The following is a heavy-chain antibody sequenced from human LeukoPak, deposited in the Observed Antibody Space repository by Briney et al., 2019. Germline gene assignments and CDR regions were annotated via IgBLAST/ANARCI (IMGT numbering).Heavy chain of an antibody. CDR2: IYHSGST. CDR1: GYSISSGYY. D-gene: IGHD5-18*01. J-gene: IGHJ5*02. Sequence: SETLSLTCAVSGYSISSGYYWGWIRQPPGKGLEWIGSIYHSGSTYYNPSLKSRVTISVDTSKNQFSLKLSSVTAADTAVYYCARVDTAVVTGFGWFDPWGQGTLVTVSS. CDR3: ARVDTAVVTGFGWFDP. V-gene: IGHV4-38-2*01.